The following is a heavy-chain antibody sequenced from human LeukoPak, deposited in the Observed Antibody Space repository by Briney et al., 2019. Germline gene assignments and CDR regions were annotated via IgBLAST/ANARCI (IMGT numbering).Heavy chain of an antibody. CDR2: FDPEDGET. D-gene: IGHD6-19*01. CDR3: ATLPDIAVAGLYYFDY. CDR1: GYTLTELS. Sequence: GASVEVSCKVSGYTLTELSMHWVRQAPGKGLEWMGGFDPEDGETIYAQKFQGRVTMTEDTSTDTAYMELSSLRSEDTAVYYCATLPDIAVAGLYYFDYWGQGTLVTVSS. V-gene: IGHV1-24*01. J-gene: IGHJ4*02.